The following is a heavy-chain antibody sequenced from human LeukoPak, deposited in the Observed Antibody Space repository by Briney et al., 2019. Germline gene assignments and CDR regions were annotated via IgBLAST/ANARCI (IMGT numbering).Heavy chain of an antibody. V-gene: IGHV3-30*18. J-gene: IGHJ4*02. CDR1: GLTFSSYG. Sequence: GGSLRLSCAASGLTFSSYGTHWVRPAPAEGLEWVAVISYDGSNKYYADSVKGGFTISTDNSKNTLYLQKNSLRAEDTAVYYCAKDRGSAAVLDYWGQGTLVTVSS. CDR2: ISYDGSNK. D-gene: IGHD2-2*01. CDR3: AKDRGSAAVLDY.